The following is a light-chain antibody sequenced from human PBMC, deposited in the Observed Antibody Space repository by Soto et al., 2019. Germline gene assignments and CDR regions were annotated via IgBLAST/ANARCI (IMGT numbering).Light chain of an antibody. J-gene: IGLJ2*01. CDR1: SSNIGKNA. V-gene: IGLV1-36*01. CDR3: AAWDDGLNGPL. Sequence: QSLLTQPPSVSEAPGQRVTISCSGSSSNIGKNAVNWYQKFPGKAPKLLIYYDDVLPSGVSDRFSGSKSGTSASLAIRGLQSEDEAAYFCAAWDDGLNGPLFGGGTKLTVL. CDR2: YDD.